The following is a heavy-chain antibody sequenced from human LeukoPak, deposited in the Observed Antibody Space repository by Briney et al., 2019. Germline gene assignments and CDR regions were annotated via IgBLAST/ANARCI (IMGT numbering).Heavy chain of an antibody. V-gene: IGHV1-2*02. D-gene: IGHD3-22*01. CDR2: INPNSGDT. CDR3: ARGLGDYYDTGDFYYAVPAH. J-gene: IGHJ4*02. Sequence: ASVKVSCKASGYTFTGYYMHWVRQAPGQGLEWMGWINPNSGDTAYAQKFQGRVAMTRDTSISTAYMELSSLTFEDTAVYYCARGLGDYYDTGDFYYAVPAHWGQGTLVTVSS. CDR1: GYTFTGYY.